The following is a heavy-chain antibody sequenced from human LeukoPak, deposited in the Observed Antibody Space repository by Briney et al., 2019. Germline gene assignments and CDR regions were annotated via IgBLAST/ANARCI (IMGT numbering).Heavy chain of an antibody. V-gene: IGHV3-74*01. CDR3: TTIRPGY. D-gene: IGHD5-24*01. J-gene: IGHJ4*02. Sequence: GGSLRLSCAASGFTFMSYWIHWVRQVPGKGLVWVSRIKDGGTTTDYADSVKGRFTISIDDAKNTLYLQMNSLRAGDTAVYYCTTIRPGYWGRGTLVTVSS. CDR2: IKDGGTTT. CDR1: GFTFMSYW.